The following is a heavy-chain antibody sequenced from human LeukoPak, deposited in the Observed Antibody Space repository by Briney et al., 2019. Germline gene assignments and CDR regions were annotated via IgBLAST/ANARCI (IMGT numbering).Heavy chain of an antibody. D-gene: IGHD1-26*01. V-gene: IGHV3-53*01. CDR1: GFTVIRNY. CDR3: ARDLTSLSSGSYGGS. Sequence: PGGSLRLSCAASGFTVIRNYMSWLRQAPGKGLEWVSVIYSGGSTYYADSVKGRFTISRDNSKNTLYLQMNSLRVEDTAVYYCARDLTSLSSGSYGGSWGQGTLVTVSS. CDR2: IYSGGST. J-gene: IGHJ5*02.